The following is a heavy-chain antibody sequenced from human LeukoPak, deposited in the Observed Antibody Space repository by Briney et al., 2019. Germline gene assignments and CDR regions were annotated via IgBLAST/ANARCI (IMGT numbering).Heavy chain of an antibody. J-gene: IGHJ4*02. Sequence: ASVKVSCKASGGIFSSDAFHWVRQAPGQGLEWLGGIIPTFGTAYYAQIFEDRVTITADESTTTAYMELSSLRSEDTAVYYCARERPYSSSSVDFEYWGQGTLVTVSS. V-gene: IGHV1-69*13. D-gene: IGHD6-6*01. CDR3: ARERPYSSSSVDFEY. CDR1: GGIFSSDA. CDR2: IIPTFGTA.